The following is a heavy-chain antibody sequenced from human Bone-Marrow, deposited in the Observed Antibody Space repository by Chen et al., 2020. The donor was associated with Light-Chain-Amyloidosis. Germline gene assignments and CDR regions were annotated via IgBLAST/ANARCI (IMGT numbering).Heavy chain of an antibody. V-gene: IGHV5-51*01. CDR1: GYTFPNYW. Sequence: EVQLEQSGPEVKKPGESLKISCKGSGYTFPNYWIGWVRQMPGKGLAWMGVIYPDDYDDRYSPSFEGQVTISADKSIPTADLQGRSLKASDTAMYYCARRRDGYNFDYWGQGTLVTVSS. CDR2: IYPDDYDD. D-gene: IGHD5-12*01. CDR3: ARRRDGYNFDY. J-gene: IGHJ4*02.